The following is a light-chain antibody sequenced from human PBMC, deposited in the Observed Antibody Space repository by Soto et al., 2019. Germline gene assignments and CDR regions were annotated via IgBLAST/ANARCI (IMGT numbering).Light chain of an antibody. J-gene: IGKJ5*01. CDR1: QSVSRF. CDR2: DAS. Sequence: ETVLTQSPATLSLSPGERATLSCRASQSVSRFLAWYQQKPGQAPRLLIYDASNRATGIPARFSGSGSGTEFTLTISSLEPEDFAVYYCKQRGNWPPITFGQGTRLDIK. CDR3: KQRGNWPPIT. V-gene: IGKV3-11*01.